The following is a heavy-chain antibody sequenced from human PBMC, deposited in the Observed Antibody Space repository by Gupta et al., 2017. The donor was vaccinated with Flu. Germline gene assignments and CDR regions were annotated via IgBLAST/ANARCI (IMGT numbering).Heavy chain of an antibody. V-gene: IGHV3-30*18. CDR2: ISYDGSNK. Sequence: CAASGFTFSSYGMHWVRQAPGKGLEWVAVISYDGSNKYYADSVKGRFIISRDNSKNTVFLQMNSLRPEDTAVYYCTKDPDYWGQGTLATVSS. CDR3: TKDPDY. CDR1: GFTFSSYG. J-gene: IGHJ4*02.